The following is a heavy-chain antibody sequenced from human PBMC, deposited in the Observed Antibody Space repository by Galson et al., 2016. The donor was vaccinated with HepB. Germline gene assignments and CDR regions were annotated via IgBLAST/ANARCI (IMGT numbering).Heavy chain of an antibody. CDR2: VYRGNT. V-gene: IGHV4-39*02. CDR3: ARAGLPTKASFDY. Sequence: SETLSLTCTVSDGSVGSSGLSWGWIRQSPGKGLEWIGTVYRGNTYYNPSLAGRVTMSVGMSTDLFFLKLTSLTAADPAVYYCARAGLPTKASFDYWGRGTLVAVSS. J-gene: IGHJ4*02. CDR1: DGSVGSSGLS. D-gene: IGHD4/OR15-4a*01.